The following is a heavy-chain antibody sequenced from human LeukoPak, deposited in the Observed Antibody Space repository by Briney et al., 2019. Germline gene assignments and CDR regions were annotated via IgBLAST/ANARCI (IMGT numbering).Heavy chain of an antibody. CDR2: IYYSGST. J-gene: IGHJ6*03. V-gene: IGHV4-39*01. Sequence: PSETLSLTCTVSGGSISSSSYYWGWIRQPPGKGLEWIGSIYYSGSTYYNPSLKSRVTISVDTSKNQFSLKLSSVTAADTAVYYCARHRLGYCSSTSCRRTYYYYYMDVWGKGTTVTVSS. CDR3: ARHRLGYCSSTSCRRTYYYYYMDV. CDR1: GGSISSSSYY. D-gene: IGHD2-2*01.